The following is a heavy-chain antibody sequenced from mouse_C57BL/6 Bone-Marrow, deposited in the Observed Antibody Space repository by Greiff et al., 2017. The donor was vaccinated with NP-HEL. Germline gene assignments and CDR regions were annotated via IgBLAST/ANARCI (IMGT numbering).Heavy chain of an antibody. CDR3: ARVLWFAY. J-gene: IGHJ3*01. CDR1: GFTFSSYA. CDR2: ISDGGSYT. V-gene: IGHV5-4*01. Sequence: EVQGVESGGGLVKPGGSLKLSCAASGFTFSSYAMYWVRQTPEKRLEWVATISDGGSYTYYPDNVKGRFTISRDTAKNNLYLQMSHLKSEDTAMYYCARVLWFAYWGQGTLVTVSA.